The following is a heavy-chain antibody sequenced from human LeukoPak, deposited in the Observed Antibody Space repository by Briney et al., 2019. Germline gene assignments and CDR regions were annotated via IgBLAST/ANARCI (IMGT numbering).Heavy chain of an antibody. J-gene: IGHJ5*02. Sequence: PGGSLRLSCAASGFTFNTYTMSWVRQAPGKGLEWVSSITSSSSYIHYADSARGRFTISRDNSKNSLYLQMNSLRDEDTAVYYCARDRWEPENRFDRWGQGTLVTVSS. CDR2: ITSSSSYI. D-gene: IGHD1-26*01. CDR3: ARDRWEPENRFDR. V-gene: IGHV3-21*01. CDR1: GFTFNTYT.